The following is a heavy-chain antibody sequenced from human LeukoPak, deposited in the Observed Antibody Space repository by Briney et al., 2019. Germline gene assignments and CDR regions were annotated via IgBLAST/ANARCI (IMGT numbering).Heavy chain of an antibody. J-gene: IGHJ5*02. V-gene: IGHV3-66*02. CDR1: GFTVSSNY. D-gene: IGHD6-13*01. CDR3: AREVRVAAAGTLNWFDP. Sequence: GGSLRLSCAASGFTVSSNYMSWVRQAPGKGLEWVSVIYSGGSTYYADSVKGRFTISRDNPKNTLYLQMNSLRAEDTAVYYCAREVRVAAAGTLNWFDPWGQGTLVTVSS. CDR2: IYSGGST.